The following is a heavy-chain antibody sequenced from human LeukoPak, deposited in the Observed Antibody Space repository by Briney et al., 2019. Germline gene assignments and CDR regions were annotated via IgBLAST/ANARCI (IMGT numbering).Heavy chain of an antibody. CDR3: ARHSDRTAYTAKGFDY. CDR1: GGSISSSDHF. V-gene: IGHV4-39*01. CDR2: IYYSGTT. D-gene: IGHD2-21*02. Sequence: PSETLSLTCSVSGGSISSSDHFWGWIRQPPGKGLEWIGSIYYSGTTYYNPSLKSRVTISVDTSKNQFSLKLSSVTAADTAVYYCARHSDRTAYTAKGFDYWGQGTLVTVSS. J-gene: IGHJ4*02.